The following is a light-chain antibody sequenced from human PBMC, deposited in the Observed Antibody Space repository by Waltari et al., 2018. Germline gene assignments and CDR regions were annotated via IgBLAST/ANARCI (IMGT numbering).Light chain of an antibody. V-gene: IGKV3D-15*01. CDR1: QSVSSN. CDR3: QQYYDWPPVT. CDR2: DAS. J-gene: IGKJ4*01. Sequence: EIVMTQSPATLSVSPGEGATLSCRASQSVSSNLAWYQPKPGQAPRLLIADASTRSTGIPARCSGSGSGTEFTLTISSMQSEDFAVYYCQQYYDWPPVTFGGGTKVEIK.